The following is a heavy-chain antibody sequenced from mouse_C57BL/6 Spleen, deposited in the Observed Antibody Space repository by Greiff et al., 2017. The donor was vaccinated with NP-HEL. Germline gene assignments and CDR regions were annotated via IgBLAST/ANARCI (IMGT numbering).Heavy chain of an antibody. Sequence: VQRVESGPGLVQPSQSLSITCTVSGFSLTSYGVHWVRQSPGKGLEWLGVIWSGGSTDYNAAFISRLSISKDNSKSQVFFKMNSLQADDTAIYYCARGSSGYYAMDYWGQGTSVTVSS. V-gene: IGHV2-2*01. CDR1: GFSLTSYG. CDR2: IWSGGST. J-gene: IGHJ4*01. D-gene: IGHD3-2*02. CDR3: ARGSSGYYAMDY.